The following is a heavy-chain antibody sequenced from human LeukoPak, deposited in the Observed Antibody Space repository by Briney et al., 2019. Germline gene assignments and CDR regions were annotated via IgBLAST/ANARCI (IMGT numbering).Heavy chain of an antibody. V-gene: IGHV3-23*01. CDR3: AKDRYYYDSTGYRGIDF. Sequence: PGGSLRLSCAASGFTFSGYAMSWVRQAPGKGLEWVSAISGSGTNTYYADSVKGRFTISRDNSKNTLYLQMNSLRAEDTAVYYCAKDRYYYDSTGYRGIDFWGQGNLVTVSS. CDR1: GFTFSGYA. J-gene: IGHJ4*02. CDR2: ISGSGTNT. D-gene: IGHD3-22*01.